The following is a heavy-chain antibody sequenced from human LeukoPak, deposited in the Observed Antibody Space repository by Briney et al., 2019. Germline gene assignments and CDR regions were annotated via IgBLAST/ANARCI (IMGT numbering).Heavy chain of an antibody. CDR2: NNPTSGGT. D-gene: IGHD6-6*01. V-gene: IGHV1-2*02. J-gene: IGHJ4*02. Sequence: ASVKVSCKASGYTFTGYYMDWVRQAPGQGLEWMGWNNPTSGGTNYAQKFQGRVTMTRDTSISTAYMELSRLRSDDTAVYYCARGSLKSRSRSSEVYYWGQGTLVSVSS. CDR3: ARGSLKSRSRSSEVYY. CDR1: GYTFTGYY.